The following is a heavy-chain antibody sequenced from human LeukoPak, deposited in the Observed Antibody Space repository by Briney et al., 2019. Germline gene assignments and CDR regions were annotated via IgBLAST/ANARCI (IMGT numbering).Heavy chain of an antibody. CDR2: IYHTGST. V-gene: IGHV4-59*01. CDR3: ARDPNGDYYFDY. D-gene: IGHD4-17*01. Sequence: SETLSLTCTVSGGSISTYYWSWIRQPPGKGLEWLGFIYHTGSTTYNPSLKSRVTISLDTSKNQISLNLSSVTAADTAVYYCARDPNGDYYFDYWGQGTLVTISS. J-gene: IGHJ4*02. CDR1: GGSISTYY.